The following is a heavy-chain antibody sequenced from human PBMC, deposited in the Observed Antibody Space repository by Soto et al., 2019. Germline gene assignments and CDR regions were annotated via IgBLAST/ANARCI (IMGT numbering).Heavy chain of an antibody. D-gene: IGHD4-4*01. Sequence: QVQLVQSGAEVKNPGSSVTVSCKASGGTFSSYAISWVRQAPGQGLEWMGRIIPFIGTANYAQKFQGRVTITADKATSTHYMELTSLRSEDTAVYYCARVVMTTAPASYYYGMDVWGQGTTVTVSS. CDR2: IIPFIGTA. V-gene: IGHV1-69*06. J-gene: IGHJ6*02. CDR3: ARVVMTTAPASYYYGMDV. CDR1: GGTFSSYA.